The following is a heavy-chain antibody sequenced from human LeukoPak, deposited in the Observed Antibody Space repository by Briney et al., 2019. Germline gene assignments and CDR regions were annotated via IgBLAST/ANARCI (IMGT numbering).Heavy chain of an antibody. Sequence: PGGSLRLSCAASGFTFSSYAMHWVRQAPGKGLEWVAVISYDGSNKYYADSVKGRFTISRDNSKNTLYLQMNSLRAEDTAVYCCARCLRPYSSSPLFHYWGQGTLVTVSS. CDR1: GFTFSSYA. J-gene: IGHJ4*02. CDR3: ARCLRPYSSSPLFHY. D-gene: IGHD6-6*01. CDR2: ISYDGSNK. V-gene: IGHV3-30-3*01.